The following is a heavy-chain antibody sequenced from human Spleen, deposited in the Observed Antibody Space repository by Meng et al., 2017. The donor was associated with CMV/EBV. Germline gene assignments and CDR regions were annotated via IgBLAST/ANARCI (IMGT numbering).Heavy chain of an antibody. Sequence: GESLKISCVASGFTFSNYGMNWVRQVPGKGLEWVSFIRHDIRGNYYADSVKGRFTISRDNSKNTLYMQMNSLRPEDTAVYYCARAPKDCSGSTCSLYFDYWGQGTLVTVSS. CDR2: IRHDIRGN. CDR3: ARAPKDCSGSTCSLYFDY. J-gene: IGHJ4*02. CDR1: GFTFSNYG. D-gene: IGHD2-15*01. V-gene: IGHV3-30*02.